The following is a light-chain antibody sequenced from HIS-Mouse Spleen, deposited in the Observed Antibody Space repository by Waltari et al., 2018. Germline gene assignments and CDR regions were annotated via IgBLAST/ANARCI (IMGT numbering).Light chain of an antibody. V-gene: IGLV3-21*02. J-gene: IGLJ2*01. CDR3: QVWDSSSDHVV. Sequence: SYELTQPPSVSVSPGQTARITCSGDALPKKYAYWYQQKPGQAPVLVVYDDSDRPSGIPERFSGSNSGNTATLTISRVEAGDEADYYCQVWDSSSDHVVFGGGTKLTVL. CDR1: ALPKKY. CDR2: DDS.